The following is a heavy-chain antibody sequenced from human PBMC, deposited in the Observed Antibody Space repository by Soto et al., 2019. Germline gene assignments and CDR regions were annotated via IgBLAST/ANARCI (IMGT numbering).Heavy chain of an antibody. CDR3: AREQWLGVDY. V-gene: IGHV1-3*05. CDR2: INAGNGNT. Sequence: QVPLVQSGAEEKKPGASVKISCKASGYTFTKYAMHWVRQAPGQSLEWMGWINAGNGNTKYSQKFQGRVTITRDTSASTAYMELSNLRSEDTAVYYCAREQWLGVDYWGQGTLVTVSS. J-gene: IGHJ4*02. D-gene: IGHD6-19*01. CDR1: GYTFTKYA.